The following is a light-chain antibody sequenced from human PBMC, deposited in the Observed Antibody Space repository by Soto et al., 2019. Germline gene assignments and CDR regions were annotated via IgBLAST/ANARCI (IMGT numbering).Light chain of an antibody. Sequence: DIQMTQSPSTLSGSVGDRVTITCRASQTISSWLAWYQQKPGKAPKLLIYAASNLQSGVPSRFSASGSGTDFTLTISNLQPEDFATYYCQQSHTFPITFGQGTRLEIK. V-gene: IGKV1-5*01. CDR2: AAS. CDR1: QTISSW. J-gene: IGKJ5*01. CDR3: QQSHTFPIT.